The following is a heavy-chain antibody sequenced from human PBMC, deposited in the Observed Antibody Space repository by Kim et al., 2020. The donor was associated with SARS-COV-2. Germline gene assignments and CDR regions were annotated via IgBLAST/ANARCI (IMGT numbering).Heavy chain of an antibody. V-gene: IGHV4-39*07. CDR2: IYYSGST. J-gene: IGHJ3*02. D-gene: IGHD4-17*01. Sequence: SETLSLTCTVSGGSISSSSYYWGWIRQPPGKGLEWIGSIYYSGSTYYNPSLKSRVTISVDTSKNQFSLKLSSVTAADTAVYYCARDPANDYGGNSHAFDIWGQGTMVTVSS. CDR1: GGSISSSSYY. CDR3: ARDPANDYGGNSHAFDI.